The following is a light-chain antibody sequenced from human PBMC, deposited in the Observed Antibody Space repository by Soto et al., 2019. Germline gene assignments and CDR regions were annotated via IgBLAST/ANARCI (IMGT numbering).Light chain of an antibody. Sequence: QSALTQPASVSASPGQSITISCTGTSSDVGGYKFVSWYQHHPGKAPKLMIYEVNNRPSGVSNRFSGSKSGNTASLTISGLQPEDEADYYCLSYTSANTLVFGGGTKLTV. V-gene: IGLV2-14*01. J-gene: IGLJ2*01. CDR3: LSYTSANTLV. CDR1: SSDVGGYKF. CDR2: EVN.